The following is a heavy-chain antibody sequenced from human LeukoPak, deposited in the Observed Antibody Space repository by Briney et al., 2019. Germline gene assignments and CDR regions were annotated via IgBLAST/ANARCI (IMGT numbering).Heavy chain of an antibody. Sequence: PGESLRLSCAASGFTSSNYAMSWVRQAPGEGLEWVSGISGNGDYTYYADSVKGRFTISRDNSKNTLYLQMNSLRAEDTAVYYCAKDWSIGVRGGFDYWGQGTLVTVSS. CDR2: ISGNGDYT. CDR3: AKDWSIGVRGGFDY. V-gene: IGHV3-23*01. CDR1: GFTSSNYA. D-gene: IGHD3-16*01. J-gene: IGHJ4*02.